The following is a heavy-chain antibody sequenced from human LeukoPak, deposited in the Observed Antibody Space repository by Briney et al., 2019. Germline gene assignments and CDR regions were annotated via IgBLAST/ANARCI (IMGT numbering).Heavy chain of an antibody. CDR1: GGSISSYY. CDR2: IYTSGST. J-gene: IGHJ4*02. CDR3: AKTSTRVVRGVSGFDY. V-gene: IGHV4-4*07. Sequence: SGALSLTCTVSGGSISSYYWSWIRQPAGKGLEWIGRIYTSGSTNYNPSLKSRVTMSVDTSKNQFSLKLSSVTAADTAVYYCAKTSTRVVRGVSGFDYWGQGTLVTVSS. D-gene: IGHD3-10*01.